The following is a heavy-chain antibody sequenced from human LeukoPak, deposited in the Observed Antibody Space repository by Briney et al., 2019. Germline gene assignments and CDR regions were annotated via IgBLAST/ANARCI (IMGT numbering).Heavy chain of an antibody. CDR3: ARFIAAAGTLYYGMEV. D-gene: IGHD6-13*01. CDR1: GYTFTSYY. V-gene: IGHV1-46*01. Sequence: ASVKVSCKASGYTFTSYYMHWVRQAPGEGLEWMGIINPSGGSTSYAQKFQGRVTMTRDTSTSTVYMELSSLRSEDTAVYYCARFIAAAGTLYYGMEVWGQGTTVTVSS. CDR2: INPSGGST. J-gene: IGHJ6*02.